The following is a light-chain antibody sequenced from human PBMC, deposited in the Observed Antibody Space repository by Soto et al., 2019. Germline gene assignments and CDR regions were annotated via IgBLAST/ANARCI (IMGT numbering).Light chain of an antibody. CDR3: QHYNSYPIT. V-gene: IGKV1-5*03. Sequence: DIQMTQSPSTLSASVGDRVTITCRATQSSSSWLAWYQQKPGNAPNLLSSKSSSLESGVPPRFSGKRSGTEFLLTITLWQPDVLETYYCQHYNSYPITCGGGTKV. J-gene: IGKJ4*01. CDR2: KSS. CDR1: QSSSSW.